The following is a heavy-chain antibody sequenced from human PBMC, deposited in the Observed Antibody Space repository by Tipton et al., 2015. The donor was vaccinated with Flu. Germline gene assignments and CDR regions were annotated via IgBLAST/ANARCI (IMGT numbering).Heavy chain of an antibody. CDR3: AKGRRSPSGCYY. CDR1: GFTFSSYA. Sequence: AASGFTFSSYAMSWVRQAPGKGLEWVSAISGSGGSTYYADSVKGRFTISRDNSKNTLYLQMNSLRAEDTAVYYCAKGRRSPSGCYYWGQGTLVTVSS. CDR2: ISGSGGST. V-gene: IGHV3-23*01. J-gene: IGHJ4*02. D-gene: IGHD2-15*01.